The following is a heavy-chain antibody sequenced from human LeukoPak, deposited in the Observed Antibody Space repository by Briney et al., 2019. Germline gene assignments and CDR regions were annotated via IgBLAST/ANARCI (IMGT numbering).Heavy chain of an antibody. CDR1: GFTFSKYW. CDR3: ATKQWLAPPPDS. J-gene: IGHJ4*02. CDR2: INTDGTVT. D-gene: IGHD6-19*01. Sequence: GGSLRLSCASSGFTFSKYWMLWVRQAPGKGLESVSRINTDGTVTTYADSVKGRFTVSRDNADNTMFLQMNSVRDEDTAVYYCATKQWLAPPPDSWGQGTPVTVSS. V-gene: IGHV3-74*01.